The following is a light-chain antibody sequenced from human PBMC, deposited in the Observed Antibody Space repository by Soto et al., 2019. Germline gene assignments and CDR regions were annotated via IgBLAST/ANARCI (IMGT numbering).Light chain of an antibody. CDR3: QQRSNWPRT. Sequence: EIVLTQSPATLYLSPGERATLSCRASQSVGSYLAWYQQKPGQAPRLLIYEESKRATGIPARFSGSGSGTDFTLTISSLEPEDFAVYYCQQRSNWPRTFGQGTKVEIK. CDR1: QSVGSY. CDR2: EES. J-gene: IGKJ1*01. V-gene: IGKV3-11*01.